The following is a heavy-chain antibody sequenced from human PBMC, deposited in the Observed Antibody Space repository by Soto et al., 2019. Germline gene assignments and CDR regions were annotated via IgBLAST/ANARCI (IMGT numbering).Heavy chain of an antibody. CDR1: GFTFDDYA. D-gene: IGHD3-3*01. Sequence: EVQLVESGGGLVQPGRSLRLSCAASGFTFDDYAMHWVRQAPGKGLEWVSGISWNSGSIGYADSVKGRFTISRDNAKNSLYLQMNSLRAEDTALYYCAKAPMAWSGYDYYFDYWGQGTLVTVSS. CDR3: AKAPMAWSGYDYYFDY. V-gene: IGHV3-9*01. J-gene: IGHJ4*02. CDR2: ISWNSGSI.